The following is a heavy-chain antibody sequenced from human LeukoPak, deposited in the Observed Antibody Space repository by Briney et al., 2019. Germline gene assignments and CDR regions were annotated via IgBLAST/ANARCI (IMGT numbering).Heavy chain of an antibody. CDR3: AKVIGPTRYGGSEPTRELDAFDF. CDR1: GFKFNTYG. J-gene: IGHJ3*01. D-gene: IGHD5-12*01. CDR2: IRYDGSHT. Sequence: PGGSLRLSCAASGFKFNTYGMHWVRQAPGKGLEWVAFIRYDGSHTYYGDSVRGRFTISRDNSKNTLYLQMKSLRVEDTAVYYCAKVIGPTRYGGSEPTRELDAFDFRGQGTMVTVS. V-gene: IGHV3-30*02.